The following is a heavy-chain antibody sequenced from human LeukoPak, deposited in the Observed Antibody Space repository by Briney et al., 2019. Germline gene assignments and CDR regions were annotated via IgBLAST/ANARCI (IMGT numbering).Heavy chain of an antibody. CDR3: ASGSVDTAMAPYYYYYGMDV. D-gene: IGHD5-18*01. J-gene: IGHJ6*04. V-gene: IGHV4-31*03. Sequence: SQTLSLTCTVPGGSISSGGYYWSWIRQHPGKGLEWIGYIYYSGSTYYNPSLKSRVTISVDTSKNQFSLKLSSVTAADTAVYYCASGSVDTAMAPYYYYYGMDVWGKGTTVTVSS. CDR2: IYYSGST. CDR1: GGSISSGGYY.